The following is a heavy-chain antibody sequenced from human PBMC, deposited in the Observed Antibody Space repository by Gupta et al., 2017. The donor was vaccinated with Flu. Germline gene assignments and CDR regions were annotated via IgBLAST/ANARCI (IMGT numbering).Heavy chain of an antibody. CDR1: VFHFSVST. V-gene: IGHV3-73*02. Sequence: AHLEASGGRVVHPGGSLKLPCAASVFHFSVSTIHRVGPASGRGRGWVGRIKSTGNTVAPSKAASMQGRFTLSSDESRGTAVLQMGSLETDDTGVYYCTRPYPGGAWGQGTLVTVSS. D-gene: IGHD3-16*01. CDR3: TRPYPGGA. CDR2: IKSTGNTVAP. J-gene: IGHJ5*01.